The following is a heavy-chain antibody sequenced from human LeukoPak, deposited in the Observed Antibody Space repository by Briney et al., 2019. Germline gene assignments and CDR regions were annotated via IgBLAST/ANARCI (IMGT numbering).Heavy chain of an antibody. CDR1: GYTFTGYY. V-gene: IGHV1-2*02. J-gene: IGHJ4*02. CDR3: ARDTSPRSGYDLGTDY. CDR2: INPNSGDT. Sequence: GASVKVSCKASGYTFTGYYMHWVRQAPGQGLEWMGWINPNSGDTNYAQKFQGRVTMTRDTSISTAYMELSRLRSDDTAVYYCARDTSPRSGYDLGTDYWGQGTLVTVSS. D-gene: IGHD5-12*01.